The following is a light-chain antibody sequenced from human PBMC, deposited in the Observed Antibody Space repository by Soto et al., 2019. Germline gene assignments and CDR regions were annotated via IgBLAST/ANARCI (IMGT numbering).Light chain of an antibody. CDR1: GSDIGLYNY. CDR2: EVN. CDR3: TCLSTTSTPIV. V-gene: IGLV2-14*01. Sequence: QSALSQPASMSGSPGQSITIPCTGAGSDIGLYNYVSWYQHHPGKAPKLLISEVNIRPSGLSDRFSASKAGNTASLTISGLQPEDEAFYYCTCLSTTSTPIVFGTGTKVTVL. J-gene: IGLJ1*01.